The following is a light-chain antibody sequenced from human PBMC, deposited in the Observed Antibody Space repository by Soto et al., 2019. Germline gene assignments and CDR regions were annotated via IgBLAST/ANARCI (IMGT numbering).Light chain of an antibody. J-gene: IGKJ3*01. Sequence: DIPMTQSPSSLSASVGDRVTITCRASQSISSYLNWYQQKPGKAPKLLIYAASSLQSGVPSRFSGSGSGTDFPLTISSLQPEDFATYYCQQSYSTPRVTFGPGTKVDIK. CDR1: QSISSY. CDR3: QQSYSTPRVT. CDR2: AAS. V-gene: IGKV1-39*01.